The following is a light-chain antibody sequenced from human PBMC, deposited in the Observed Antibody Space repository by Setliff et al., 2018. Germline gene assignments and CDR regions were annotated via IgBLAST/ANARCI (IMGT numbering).Light chain of an antibody. CDR2: EVT. V-gene: IGLV2-14*01. CDR1: SSDVGGYKY. Sequence: QSVLTQPPSASGSPGQSVTISCTGSSSDVGGYKYVSWYQQHPGKAPKLMIYEVTNRPSGVSNRFSGSKSGNTASLTISGLQAEDEADYYCTSYTSTFNYVFGTGTKSPS. CDR3: TSYTSTFNYV. J-gene: IGLJ1*01.